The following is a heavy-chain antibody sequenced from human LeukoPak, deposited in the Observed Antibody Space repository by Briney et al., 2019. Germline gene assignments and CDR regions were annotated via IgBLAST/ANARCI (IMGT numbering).Heavy chain of an antibody. CDR3: ARSRSGQY. CDR1: GFTFSDYY. Sequence: PGESLRLSCTASGFTFSDYYMWWLRQAPGKGLEWVSYMSSSGSVIYYADSVKGRFTISRDNARNSLYLQMNNLRVEDTAMYYCARSRSGQYWGQGTLVTVSS. V-gene: IGHV3-11*01. D-gene: IGHD3-3*01. CDR2: MSSSGSVI. J-gene: IGHJ4*02.